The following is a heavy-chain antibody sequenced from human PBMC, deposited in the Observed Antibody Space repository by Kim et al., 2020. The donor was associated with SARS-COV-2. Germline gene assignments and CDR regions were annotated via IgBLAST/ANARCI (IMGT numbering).Heavy chain of an antibody. CDR3: ARASVGGPKRGALEI. D-gene: IGHD2-15*01. CDR2: MYYSGST. J-gene: IGHJ3*02. CDR1: GGSISSHY. V-gene: IGHV4-59*11. Sequence: SETLSLTCTVSGGSISSHYWSWIRQPPGKGLEWIGYMYYSGSTNYSPSLKSRVTISVDTSKNQFSLKLSSVTAADTAVYYCARASVGGPKRGALEILGQG.